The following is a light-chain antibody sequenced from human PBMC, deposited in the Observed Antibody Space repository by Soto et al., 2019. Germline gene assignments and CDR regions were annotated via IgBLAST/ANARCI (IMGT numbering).Light chain of an antibody. Sequence: DIQMTQSPSTLSASVGDRVTITCRASQSISSWLAWYQQKPGKAPKLLIYDASSLESGVLSRFSGSGSGTEFSLTISSLQPDDCATYYCQQYNSYSAFGQVTKVEIK. J-gene: IGKJ1*01. CDR3: QQYNSYSA. CDR1: QSISSW. V-gene: IGKV1-5*01. CDR2: DAS.